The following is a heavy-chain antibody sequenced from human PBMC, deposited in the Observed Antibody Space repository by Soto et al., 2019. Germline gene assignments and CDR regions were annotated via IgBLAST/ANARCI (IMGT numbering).Heavy chain of an antibody. D-gene: IGHD3-16*01. CDR3: ARMATFGSLNWFDP. CDR1: GFSFTGYY. Sequence: GASVKVSCKASGFSFTGYYIHWLRQAPGQGLEWMGWINAHSGGTEYAQKFQGRVTLTRDMSIATAYLTLTSLTSDDTALYYCARMATFGSLNWFDPWGQGTLVTVSS. CDR2: INAHSGGT. J-gene: IGHJ5*02. V-gene: IGHV1-2*02.